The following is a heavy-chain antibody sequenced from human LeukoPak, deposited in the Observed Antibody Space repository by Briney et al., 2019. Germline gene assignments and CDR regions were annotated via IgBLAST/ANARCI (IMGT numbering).Heavy chain of an antibody. CDR2: IYYSVGT. J-gene: IGHJ1*01. Sequence: PSETLSLTCTVSGDSISSSHYYWGWIRQPPGKGLEGIGTIYYSVGTYYNPSLKSRVTISVDTSKNQFFLKLSSVTAADTAVYYCARHSHYYDSSGYFPPMRFQHWGQGTLVTVSS. D-gene: IGHD3-22*01. CDR3: ARHSHYYDSSGYFPPMRFQH. V-gene: IGHV4-39*01. CDR1: GDSISSSHYY.